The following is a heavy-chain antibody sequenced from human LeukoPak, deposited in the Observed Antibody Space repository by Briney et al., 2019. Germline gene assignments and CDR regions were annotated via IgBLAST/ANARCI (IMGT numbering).Heavy chain of an antibody. D-gene: IGHD3-3*01. CDR3: ARGVLRFLEWLPTAYFDY. Sequence: LSLTCTVSGGSISSYYWSWMRQPPGKGLEWIGYIYYSGSTNYNPSLKSRVTISVDTSKNQFSLKLSSVTAADTAVYYCARGVLRFLEWLPTAYFDYWGQGTLVTVSS. CDR1: GGSISSYY. CDR2: IYYSGST. J-gene: IGHJ4*02. V-gene: IGHV4-59*01.